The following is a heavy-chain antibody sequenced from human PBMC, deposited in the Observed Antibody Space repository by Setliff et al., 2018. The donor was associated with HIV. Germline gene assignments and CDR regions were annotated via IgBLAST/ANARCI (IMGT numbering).Heavy chain of an antibody. J-gene: IGHJ4*02. CDR2: IKQDGHNK. CDR1: GFTFSSFW. V-gene: IGHV3-7*01. D-gene: IGHD1-20*01. Sequence: GGSLRLSCAGSGFTFSSFWMDWVRQAPGKGLEWVASIKQDGHNKYYVDSVKGRFIISRDNAKNSLYLQMNTLRAEDTAVYYCARDPIGIPDYWGQGTLVTVSS. CDR3: ARDPIGIPDY.